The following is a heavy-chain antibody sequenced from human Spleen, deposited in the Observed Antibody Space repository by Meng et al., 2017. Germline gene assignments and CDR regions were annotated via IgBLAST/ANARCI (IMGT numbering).Heavy chain of an antibody. D-gene: IGHD2-21*01. CDR1: GYPFTAYY. CDR2: IIPNSGDT. Sequence: QGQLVQSGDEVKKPGASVKVSCKASGYPFTAYYIHWVRQAPGQGLEWMGHIIPNSGDTLYAPKFQGRVSMTADTTIGTAYVELSGLRSDDTAIYYCVRDENISLGKLFGDYWGQGTLVTVSS. J-gene: IGHJ4*02. V-gene: IGHV1-2*06. CDR3: VRDENISLGKLFGDY.